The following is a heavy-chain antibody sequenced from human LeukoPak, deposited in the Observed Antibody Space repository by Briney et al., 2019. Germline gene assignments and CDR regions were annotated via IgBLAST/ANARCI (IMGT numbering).Heavy chain of an antibody. D-gene: IGHD3-3*01. CDR1: GYTFTSNG. Sequence: ASVKVSCKASGYTFTSNGISWVRQAPGQGLEWMGWISAYNGNTNYAQKLQGRVTMTTDTSTSTAYMELRSLRSDDTAVYYCARDRSSTYYDFWSGYYDPGYYMDVWGKGTTVTVSS. J-gene: IGHJ6*03. CDR3: ARDRSSTYYDFWSGYYDPGYYMDV. CDR2: ISAYNGNT. V-gene: IGHV1-18*01.